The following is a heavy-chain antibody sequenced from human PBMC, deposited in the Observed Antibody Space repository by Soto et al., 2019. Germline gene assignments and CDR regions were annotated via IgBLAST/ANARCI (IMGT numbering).Heavy chain of an antibody. D-gene: IGHD1-26*01. Sequence: QVQLVQSGAEVKKPGSSVKVSCKASGGTFSSYSINWVRQAPGQGLEWMGEIIPIFGTANYAQKFQGRVTITADDSTSTACMELSSLRSEGTAVYYCARDGGRDSGGIDYWGQGTLVTVSS. CDR1: GGTFSSYS. CDR3: ARDGGRDSGGIDY. V-gene: IGHV1-69*01. J-gene: IGHJ4*02. CDR2: IIPIFGTA.